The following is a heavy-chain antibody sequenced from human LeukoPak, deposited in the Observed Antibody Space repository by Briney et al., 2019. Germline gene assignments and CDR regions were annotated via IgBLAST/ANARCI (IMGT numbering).Heavy chain of an antibody. CDR1: GHSLISYW. J-gene: IGHJ6*02. Sequence: GESLKISCKGSGHSLISYWIGWVRPMPGKGLEWMGIIYPGDSDTRYSPSFQGQVTISADKSISTAYLQWSSLKASDTAMYYCARHRSTDYYYGMDVWGQGTTVTVSS. CDR2: IYPGDSDT. D-gene: IGHD2-2*01. V-gene: IGHV5-51*01. CDR3: ARHRSTDYYYGMDV.